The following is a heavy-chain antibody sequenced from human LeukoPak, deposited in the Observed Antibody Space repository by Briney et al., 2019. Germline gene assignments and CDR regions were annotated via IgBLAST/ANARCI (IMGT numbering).Heavy chain of an antibody. D-gene: IGHD6-19*01. Sequence: GGSLGLSCAASGFTFDDYAMFWVRQAPGKGLEWVSGISWNSKNIGYAASVKGRFTISRDNGKNSLYLQMNSLRAEDTAFYYCARGNRDSSGFYYYYGMDVWGQGSRSPSP. CDR2: ISWNSKNI. J-gene: IGHJ6*02. CDR3: ARGNRDSSGFYYYYGMDV. V-gene: IGHV3-9*01. CDR1: GFTFDDYA.